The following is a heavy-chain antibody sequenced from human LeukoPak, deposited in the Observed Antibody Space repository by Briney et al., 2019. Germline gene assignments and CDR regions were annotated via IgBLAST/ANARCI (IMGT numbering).Heavy chain of an antibody. CDR3: ARIAAADRVYFDY. V-gene: IGHV3-21*01. CDR1: GLTFSSYS. Sequence: PGGSLRLSCAASGLTFSSYSMNWVRQAPGKGLEWVSSISSSSSYIYYADSVKGRFTISRDNAKNSLYLQMNSLRAEDTAVYYCARIAAADRVYFDYWGQGTLVTVSS. CDR2: ISSSSSYI. D-gene: IGHD6-13*01. J-gene: IGHJ4*02.